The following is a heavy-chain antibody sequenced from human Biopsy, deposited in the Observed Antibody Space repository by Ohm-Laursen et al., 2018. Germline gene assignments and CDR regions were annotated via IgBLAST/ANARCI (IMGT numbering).Heavy chain of an antibody. Sequence: SETVSCIASGYTFTTYYIHWGRQAPGQGLEWLGIINPGGNGTAYTQNFQGRVTMTWDTSTTTVYMELSSLRSEDTAVYYCVLASFDYWGQGTLVTVPS. CDR2: INPGGNGT. CDR3: VLASFDY. V-gene: IGHV1-46*01. CDR1: GYTFTTYY. J-gene: IGHJ4*02.